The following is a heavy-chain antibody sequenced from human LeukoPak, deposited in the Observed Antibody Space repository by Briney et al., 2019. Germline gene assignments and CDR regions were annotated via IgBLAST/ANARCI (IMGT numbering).Heavy chain of an antibody. D-gene: IGHD3-3*01. CDR2: IYYTVIP. CDR1: TAPISEYY. Sequence: KTSESLSLTCSLSTAPISEYYWSWIRQPPEKGLEWIGYIYYTVIPNYNTSLTGRATITLEPPKTEASRRCASVTAAYPPVYYFTKNEGRGRTSGLWGQGTLVSVS. J-gene: IGHJ4*02. V-gene: IGHV4-59*03. CDR3: TKNEGRGRTSGL.